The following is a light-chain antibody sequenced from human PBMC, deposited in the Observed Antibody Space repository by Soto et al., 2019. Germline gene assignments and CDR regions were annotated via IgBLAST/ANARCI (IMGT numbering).Light chain of an antibody. CDR2: DAS. Sequence: EIVMTQSPATLSVSPGERATLSCRASQSVSRNLAWYQQRPGQPPRLLIYDASTRATGIPARFGGSGSGTEFTLTISGLQSEDFAVYYRQQYNNWPLTFGGGTKVDIK. J-gene: IGKJ4*01. CDR3: QQYNNWPLT. CDR1: QSVSRN. V-gene: IGKV3-15*01.